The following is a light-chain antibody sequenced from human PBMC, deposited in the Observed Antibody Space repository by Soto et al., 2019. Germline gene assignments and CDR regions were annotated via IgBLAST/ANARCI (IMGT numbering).Light chain of an antibody. J-gene: IGKJ1*01. CDR1: QSISSR. CDR2: DAS. CDR3: QQYTGYPRT. V-gene: IGKV1-5*01. Sequence: DIQMTQAPASLSASVGDRVTITCRASQSISSRLAWYQLKPGKAPKLLISDASSLERGVPSTFSGSGSGTEFTLTISTLQPDDFATYYCQQYTGYPRTFGQGTKVDIK.